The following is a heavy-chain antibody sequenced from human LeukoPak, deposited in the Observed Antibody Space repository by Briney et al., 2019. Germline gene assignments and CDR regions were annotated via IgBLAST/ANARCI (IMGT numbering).Heavy chain of an antibody. Sequence: WASVEVSCKASGYTFTSYYMHWVRQAPGQGLEWMGRINPNSGGTNYAQKFQGRVTMTRDTSISTAYMELSRLRSDDTAVYYCARDPRIAVAGKYFDYWGQGTLVTVSS. CDR3: ARDPRIAVAGKYFDY. CDR2: INPNSGGT. D-gene: IGHD6-19*01. CDR1: GYTFTSYY. J-gene: IGHJ4*02. V-gene: IGHV1-2*06.